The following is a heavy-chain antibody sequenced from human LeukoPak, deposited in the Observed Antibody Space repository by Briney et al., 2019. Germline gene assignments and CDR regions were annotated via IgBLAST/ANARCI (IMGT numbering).Heavy chain of an antibody. CDR3: ASSEGGFFDY. Sequence: SETLSLTCTVSGGSISSYYWSWIRQPPGKGLEWIGYIYYSGSTYYNPSLKSRVTISVDTSKNQFSLKLSSVTAADTAVYYCASSEGGFFDYWGQGTLVTVSS. CDR1: GGSISSYY. V-gene: IGHV4-59*08. J-gene: IGHJ4*02. CDR2: IYYSGST.